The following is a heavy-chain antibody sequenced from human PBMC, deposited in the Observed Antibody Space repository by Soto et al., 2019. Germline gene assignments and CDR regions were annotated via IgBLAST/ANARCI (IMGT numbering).Heavy chain of an antibody. V-gene: IGHV3-9*01. CDR2: ISWNSGNI. Sequence: GGSLRLSCAASGFTFDDYAMHWVRQAPGKGLEWVSSISWNSGNIDYADSVKGRFTVSRDNAKNSLYLHMSSLRSEDTALYYCAKDASITTTYLAHWGQGTLVTVSS. D-gene: IGHD1-1*01. CDR3: AKDASITTTYLAH. CDR1: GFTFDDYA. J-gene: IGHJ4*02.